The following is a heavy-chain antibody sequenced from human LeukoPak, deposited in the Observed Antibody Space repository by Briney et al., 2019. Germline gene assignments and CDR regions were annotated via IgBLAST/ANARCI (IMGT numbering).Heavy chain of an antibody. CDR2: MKQDGSEK. CDR1: GFTFSSYW. CDR3: ARSGVLRFLEWAYDY. J-gene: IGHJ4*02. D-gene: IGHD3-3*01. Sequence: GGSLRLSCAASGFTFSSYWMSWVRQAPGKGLEWVANMKQDGSEKYYVDSVKGRFTISRDNAKNSLYLQMNSLRAEDTAVYYCARSGVLRFLEWAYDYWGQGTLVTVSS. V-gene: IGHV3-7*01.